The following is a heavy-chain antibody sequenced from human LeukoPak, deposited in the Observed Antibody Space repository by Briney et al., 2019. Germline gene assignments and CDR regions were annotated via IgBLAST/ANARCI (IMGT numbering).Heavy chain of an antibody. Sequence: GGSLRLSCAASGFTFSSYAMSWVRQAPGKGLEWVSAISGSGGSTYYADSVKGRFTISRDNSKNTLYLQMNSLRAEDTAVYYCAKDRDGDYGDPSGAFDIWGQGTMVTVSS. CDR2: ISGSGGST. J-gene: IGHJ3*02. D-gene: IGHD4-17*01. CDR3: AKDRDGDYGDPSGAFDI. V-gene: IGHV3-23*01. CDR1: GFTFSSYA.